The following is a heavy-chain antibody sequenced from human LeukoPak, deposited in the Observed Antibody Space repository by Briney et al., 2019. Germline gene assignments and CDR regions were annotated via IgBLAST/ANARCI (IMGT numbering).Heavy chain of an antibody. CDR1: GFTFSSFS. D-gene: IGHD3-10*01. CDR2: ISSSSSTI. Sequence: GGALRLSCAASGFTFSSFSMNWVRQAPGKGLEWVAYISSSSSTIYYADSVKGRFTISRDNAKNSLYLQMNSLRAEDTAVYYCARDSYGSGSYYRIDYWGQGTLVTVSS. J-gene: IGHJ4*02. CDR3: ARDSYGSGSYYRIDY. V-gene: IGHV3-48*04.